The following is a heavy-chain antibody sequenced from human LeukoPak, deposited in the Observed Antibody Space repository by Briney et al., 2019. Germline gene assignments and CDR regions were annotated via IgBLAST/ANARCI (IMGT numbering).Heavy chain of an antibody. CDR3: TRPYTYYDFWSGYYHDAFDI. D-gene: IGHD3-3*01. Sequence: GGSLKLSCAASGFTFSGSAMHWVRQASGKGLEWVGRIRSKANSYATAYAASVKGRFTISRDDSKNTAYLQMNSLKTEDTAVYYCTRPYTYYDFWSGYYHDAFDIWGQRDNGHRLF. V-gene: IGHV3-73*01. CDR1: GFTFSGSA. J-gene: IGHJ3*02. CDR2: IRSKANSYAT.